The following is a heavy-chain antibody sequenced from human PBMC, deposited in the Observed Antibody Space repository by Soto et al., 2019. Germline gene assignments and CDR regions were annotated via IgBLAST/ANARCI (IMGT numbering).Heavy chain of an antibody. CDR1: GFTFENFA. D-gene: IGHD2-21*02. CDR3: AKAPTVVTHWFDP. J-gene: IGHJ5*02. V-gene: IGHV3-9*01. Sequence: EMQLVESGGGLVQPGRSLRLSCAVSGFTFENFALHWVRQAPGKGLEWVSGIDWNSGTIAYADSVKGRFTLSRDSATSSLYLHLDGLRPEDTAFYYCAKAPTVVTHWFDPWGQGTLVTVSS. CDR2: IDWNSGTI.